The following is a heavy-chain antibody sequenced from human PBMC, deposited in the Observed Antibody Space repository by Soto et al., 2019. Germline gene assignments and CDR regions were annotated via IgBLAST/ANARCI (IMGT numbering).Heavy chain of an antibody. CDR3: ATSRIRSHSTGYYDGVYGKDV. CDR1: GGTFSNNA. D-gene: IGHD3-22*01. V-gene: IGHV1-69*15. J-gene: IGHJ6*02. Sequence: QVQLVQSGAEVKKPGSSVKVSCKASGGTFSNNAISWVRQAPGQGLEWMGTIIPLFGTANYAQKLQGRVTITADESTSTAYMQLSSLRSDDTAVHYCATSRIRSHSTGYYDGVYGKDVWGQGTRVTVSS. CDR2: IIPLFGTA.